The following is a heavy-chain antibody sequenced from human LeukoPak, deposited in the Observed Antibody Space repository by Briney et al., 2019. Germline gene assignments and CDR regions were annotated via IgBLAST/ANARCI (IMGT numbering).Heavy chain of an antibody. CDR3: ARGGFRAYYCDS. Sequence: PSGTLSLTCAVSGGSNSSDNWWSWVRQPPGKRLEWIGEIHHRGGTNYNPSLQSRVTISVDKSNNHFSLRLTSVTAADTAVYYCARGGFRAYYCDSWGQGTLVTVSS. CDR2: IHHRGGT. D-gene: IGHD3-10*01. CDR1: GGSNSSDNW. J-gene: IGHJ4*02. V-gene: IGHV4-4*02.